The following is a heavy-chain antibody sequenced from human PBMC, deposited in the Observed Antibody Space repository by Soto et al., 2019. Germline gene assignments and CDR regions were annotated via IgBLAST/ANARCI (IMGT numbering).Heavy chain of an antibody. CDR3: AKDRDIVVVVAATGPFDY. CDR1: GFTFSSYA. D-gene: IGHD2-15*01. Sequence: PGGSLRLSCAASGFTFSSYAMSWVRQAPGKGLEWVSAISGSGGSTYYADSVKGRFTISRDNSKNTLYLQINSLRAEDTAVYYCAKDRDIVVVVAATGPFDYWGQGTLVTVSS. CDR2: ISGSGGST. J-gene: IGHJ4*02. V-gene: IGHV3-23*01.